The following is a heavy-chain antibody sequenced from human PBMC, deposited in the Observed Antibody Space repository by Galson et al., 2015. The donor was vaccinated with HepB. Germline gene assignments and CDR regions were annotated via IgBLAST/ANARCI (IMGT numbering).Heavy chain of an antibody. V-gene: IGHV1-46*01. J-gene: IGHJ5*02. CDR2: INPSDGST. CDR3: ARVQYDSSGYHP. Sequence: SVKVSCKASGYTFVNYHIHWVRQAPGQGLEWMGIINPSDGSTIYSQKFQGRLTMTRDTSTSTVYMELSSLRYGDTAVYYCARVQYDSSGYHPWGLGTLVTVSS. CDR1: GYTFVNYH. D-gene: IGHD3-22*01.